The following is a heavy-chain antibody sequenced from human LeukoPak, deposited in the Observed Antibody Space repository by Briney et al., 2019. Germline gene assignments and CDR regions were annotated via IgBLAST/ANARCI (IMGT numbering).Heavy chain of an antibody. J-gene: IGHJ4*02. Sequence: KTSETLSLTCAVYGGSFSGYYWSWIRQPPGKGLEWIGEINHSGSTNYNPSLKSRVTISVDTSKNQFSLKLSSVTAADTAVYYRASQGAAAGTEHDYWGQGTLVTVSS. V-gene: IGHV4-34*01. D-gene: IGHD6-13*01. CDR3: ASQGAAAGTEHDY. CDR2: INHSGST. CDR1: GGSFSGYY.